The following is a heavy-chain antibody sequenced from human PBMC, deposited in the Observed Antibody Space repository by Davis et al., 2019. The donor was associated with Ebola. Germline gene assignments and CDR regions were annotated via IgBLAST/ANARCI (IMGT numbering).Heavy chain of an antibody. CDR2: MNPNSGNT. D-gene: IGHD6-13*01. Sequence: ASVKVSCKTSGYTFTGFYIHWVRQATGQGLEWMGWMNPNSGNTGYAQKFQGRVTMTRNTSISTAYMELSSLRSEDTAVYYCARDRGSSWLHWFDPWGQGTLVTVSS. V-gene: IGHV1-8*02. CDR3: ARDRGSSWLHWFDP. CDR1: GYTFTGFY. J-gene: IGHJ5*02.